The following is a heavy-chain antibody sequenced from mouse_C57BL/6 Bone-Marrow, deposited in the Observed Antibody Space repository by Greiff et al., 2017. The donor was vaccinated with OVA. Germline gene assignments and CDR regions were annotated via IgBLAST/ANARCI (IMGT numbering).Heavy chain of an antibody. CDR2: IYPRSGNT. Sequence: VKLMESGAELARPGASVKLSCKASGYTFTSYGISWVKQRTGQGLEWIGEIYPRSGNTYYNEKFKGKATLTADKSSSTAYMELRSLTSEDSAVYFCARSKIYGNAMDYWGQGTSVTVSS. CDR3: ARSKIYGNAMDY. CDR1: GYTFTSYG. V-gene: IGHV1-81*01. J-gene: IGHJ4*01. D-gene: IGHD1-1*01.